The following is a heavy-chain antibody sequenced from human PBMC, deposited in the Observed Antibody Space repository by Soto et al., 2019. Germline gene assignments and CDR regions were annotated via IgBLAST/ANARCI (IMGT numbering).Heavy chain of an antibody. V-gene: IGHV3-33*01. CDR2: IWYDGSNK. CDR3: AGTDQLKYRSSWDWISDYYYGMDV. CDR1: GFTFSSYG. Sequence: PGGSLRLSCAASGFTFSSYGMHWVRQAPGKGLEWVAVIWYDGSNKYYADSVKGRFTISRDNSKNTLYLQMNSLRAEDAAVYYCAGTDQLKYRSSWDWISDYYYGMDVWGQGTTVTVSS. D-gene: IGHD6-13*01. J-gene: IGHJ6*02.